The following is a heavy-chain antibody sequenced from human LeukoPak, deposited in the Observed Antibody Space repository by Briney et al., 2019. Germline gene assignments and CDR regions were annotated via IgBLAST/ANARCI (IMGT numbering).Heavy chain of an antibody. CDR1: GYTFATYM. CDR3: AKVAGDRLDH. V-gene: IGHV1-18*01. J-gene: IGHJ4*02. D-gene: IGHD2-21*02. Sequence: ASVKVSCKASGYTFATYMFCCVRQAPGHGLEWMGWISANSGKTDYAQKFQGRVTMTTDTSTTTAYMEWRSLRPYYPALYFCAKVAGDRLDHWGQGTLLTVSS. CDR2: ISANSGKT.